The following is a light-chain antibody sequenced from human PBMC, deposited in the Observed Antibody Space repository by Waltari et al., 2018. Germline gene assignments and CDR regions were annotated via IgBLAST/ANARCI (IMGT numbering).Light chain of an antibody. Sequence: QSVLTQPPSVSGAPGQRVSISCTGSKSNIGAGYDVHWYQQLPGTAPKLLIYGNSNRPSGVPNRFSVSKSGTSASLAITGLQAEEEADYYCQSYDSSLSGYVFGTGTKVTVL. CDR2: GNS. J-gene: IGLJ1*01. CDR3: QSYDSSLSGYV. V-gene: IGLV1-40*01. CDR1: KSNIGAGYD.